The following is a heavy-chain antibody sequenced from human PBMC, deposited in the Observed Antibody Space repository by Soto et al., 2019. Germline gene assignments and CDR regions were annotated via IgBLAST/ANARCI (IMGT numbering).Heavy chain of an antibody. D-gene: IGHD5-18*01. CDR1: GFTFSSYE. V-gene: IGHV3-48*03. CDR3: ASSPPSYSYGYLWSY. J-gene: IGHJ4*02. Sequence: GGSLRLSCAASGFTFSSYEMNWVRQAPGKGLEWVSYISSSGSTIYYADSVKGRFTTSRDNAKNSLYLQMNSLRAEDTAVYYCASSPPSYSYGYLWSYWGQGXLVTVYS. CDR2: ISSSGSTI.